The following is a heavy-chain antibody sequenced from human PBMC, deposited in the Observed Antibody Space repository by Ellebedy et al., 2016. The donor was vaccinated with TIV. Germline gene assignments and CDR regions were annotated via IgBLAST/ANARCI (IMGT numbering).Heavy chain of an antibody. CDR2: ISAYSGNT. Sequence: ASVKVSXKASSYTFTNYGVTWVRQAPGQGLEWMGWISAYSGNTHYAQNLQGRVTLTTDASTSTAYMDLRNLRSDDTAVYYCARVWGGYCISTGCYVTRFDPWGQGTLVTVSS. J-gene: IGHJ5*02. D-gene: IGHD2-2*01. CDR1: SYTFTNYG. V-gene: IGHV1-18*01. CDR3: ARVWGGYCISTGCYVTRFDP.